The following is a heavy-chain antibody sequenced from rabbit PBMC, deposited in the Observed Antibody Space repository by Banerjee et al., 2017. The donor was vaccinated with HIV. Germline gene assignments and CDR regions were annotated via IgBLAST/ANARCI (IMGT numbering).Heavy chain of an antibody. CDR2: INTGSSGT. Sequence: QSLEESGGGLVQPEGSLALTCKASGFTISSSYYMCWIRQAPGKGLEWIACINTGSSGTWYASWVNGRFTISKTSSTTVTLQMTSLTAADTATYFCARVTGYGSTKYHPTRLDLWGQGTLVTVS. J-gene: IGHJ3*01. CDR1: GFTISSSYY. D-gene: IGHD5-1*01. V-gene: IGHV1S40*01. CDR3: ARVTGYGSTKYHPTRLDL.